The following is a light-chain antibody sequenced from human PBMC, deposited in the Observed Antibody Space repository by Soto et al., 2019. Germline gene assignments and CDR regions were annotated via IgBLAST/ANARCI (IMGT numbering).Light chain of an antibody. CDR1: DSISGDY. Sequence: EVVLTQSPGTLSVSPGERATLSCRASDSISGDYLAWYQQKPGQALRLLIYGASSRATGIPDRFSGYGSGTDFILTISRLEPEDFAMYYCQQYGTSPVAFGGGTQVEI. CDR3: QQYGTSPVA. CDR2: GAS. J-gene: IGKJ4*01. V-gene: IGKV3-20*01.